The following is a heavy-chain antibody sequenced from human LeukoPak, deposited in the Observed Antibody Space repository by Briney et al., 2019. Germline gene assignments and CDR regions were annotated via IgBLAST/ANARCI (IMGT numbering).Heavy chain of an antibody. CDR3: AKVPRDSDCY. CDR2: INENGSVK. D-gene: IGHD2-21*02. Sequence: GGSLRLSCAVSGGTFSAYWMAWVRQSPGKGLEWVAEINENGSVKYYVDSMKGRFTISRDNAKNSLYLQMNSLGAEDTAVYYCAKVPRDSDCYWGQGTLVTVSS. J-gene: IGHJ4*02. CDR1: GGTFSAYW. V-gene: IGHV3-7*01.